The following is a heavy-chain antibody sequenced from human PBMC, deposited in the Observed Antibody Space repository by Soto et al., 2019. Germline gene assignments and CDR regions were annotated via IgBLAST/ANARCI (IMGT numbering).Heavy chain of an antibody. Sequence: QVQLVESGGGVVQPGRSLRLSCAASGFMCRVYGMHWVRQAPGKGPEWVAVISSDGRSEFYADPVKGRFTISRDHHKNTVYLKMNSLSPEDTAIYYCAKSIVTPSGVRSRRRVALLDYWGQGTLVTVSS. CDR2: ISSDGRSE. V-gene: IGHV3-30*18. CDR1: GFMCRVYG. D-gene: IGHD2-15*01. CDR3: AKSIVTPSGVRSRRRVALLDY. J-gene: IGHJ4*02.